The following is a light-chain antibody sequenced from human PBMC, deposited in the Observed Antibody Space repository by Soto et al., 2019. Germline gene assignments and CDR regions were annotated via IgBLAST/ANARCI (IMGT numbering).Light chain of an antibody. V-gene: IGKV1-16*01. CDR2: AAS. J-gene: IGKJ1*01. CDR3: QHYNSYSEA. Sequence: DIQMTQSPSSLSASVGDIVTITFHASQDIINYLNLYQQKPGKAPKLLIYAASSFQSGVPSSFSCSGSGTEFTLTISSLQPDDFATYYCQHYNSYSEAFGQGTKVDI. CDR1: QDIINY.